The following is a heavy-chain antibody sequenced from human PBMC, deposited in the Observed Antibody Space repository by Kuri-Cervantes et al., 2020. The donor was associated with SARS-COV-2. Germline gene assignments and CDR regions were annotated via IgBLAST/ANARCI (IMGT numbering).Heavy chain of an antibody. Sequence: SETLSLTCTVSGGSISNNSWSWIRQPPGKGLEWIGCVRCTGSSNYNPSLKSRITISVDTSRNLFSLKLSSVTAADTAVYYCARDDYGSGPSLIHWGQGTLVTVSS. J-gene: IGHJ4*02. D-gene: IGHD3-10*01. CDR2: VRCTGSS. V-gene: IGHV4-59*01. CDR3: ARDDYGSGPSLIH. CDR1: GGSISNNS.